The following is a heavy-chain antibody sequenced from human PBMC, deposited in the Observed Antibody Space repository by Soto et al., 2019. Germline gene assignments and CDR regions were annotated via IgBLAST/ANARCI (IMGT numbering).Heavy chain of an antibody. V-gene: IGHV1-3*04. CDR3: ARGAAVGGNWFDP. J-gene: IGHJ5*02. D-gene: IGHD6-19*01. CDR2: ISTANGNT. CDR1: GYTFTNYV. Sequence: QVQLVQSGAEVKKPGASVKVSCKASGYTFTNYVMQWVRQAPGQGLEWMGWISTANGNTKYSQKFQDRVTITRDTPASTAYMELNSLTSEDTTVYYCARGAAVGGNWFDPWGQGTLVIVSS.